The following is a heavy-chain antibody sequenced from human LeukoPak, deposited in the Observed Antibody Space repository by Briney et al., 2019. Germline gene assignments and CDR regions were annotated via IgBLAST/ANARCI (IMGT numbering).Heavy chain of an antibody. CDR2: IXYDGSNK. CDR3: ARDRGGYYDSSGYFHY. D-gene: IGHD3-22*01. Sequence: IXYDGSNKYYADSVKARFTISRDNSKNTLYLQMNSLRAEDTAVYYCARDRGGYYDSSGYFHYWGQGTLVTVSS. V-gene: IGHV3-30-3*01. J-gene: IGHJ4*02.